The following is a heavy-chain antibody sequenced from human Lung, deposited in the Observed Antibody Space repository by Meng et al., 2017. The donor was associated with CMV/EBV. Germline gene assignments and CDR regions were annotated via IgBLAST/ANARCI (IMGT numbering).Heavy chain of an antibody. J-gene: IGHJ4*02. CDR3: ARGNGWRFDY. D-gene: IGHD6-19*01. V-gene: IGHV7-4-1*01. CDR1: GYTFTSSS. CDR2: ININTGNP. Sequence: QVQLVQSGAELKKPGDSVKVSCQAAGYTFTSSSMNWVRHAPGPGLEWMGWININTGNPTYAQGFTGRFVFSLDTSVSTAYLQIDSLKADDTAVYYCARGNGWRFDYWGQGTLVTVSS.